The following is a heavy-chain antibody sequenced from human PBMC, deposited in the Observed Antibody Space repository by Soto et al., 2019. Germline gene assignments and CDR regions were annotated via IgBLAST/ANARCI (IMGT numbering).Heavy chain of an antibody. V-gene: IGHV3-15*01. CDR2: IKSKIDGGTT. Sequence: VQLVESGGGLVKPGGSLRLSCAASGFIFTSAWMTWVRQAPGKGLEWVGRIKSKIDGGTTNYAAPVEGRFTISRDDSKNTLYLQMNSLESEDTAFYYCTTAGSPSTRDYWGQGTQVTVSS. CDR3: TTAGSPSTRDY. CDR1: GFIFTSAW. D-gene: IGHD6-13*01. J-gene: IGHJ4*02.